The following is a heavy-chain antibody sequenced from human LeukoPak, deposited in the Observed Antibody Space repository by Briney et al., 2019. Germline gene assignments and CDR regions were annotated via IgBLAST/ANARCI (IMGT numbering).Heavy chain of an antibody. CDR3: ARETPYTAMDCYGMDV. D-gene: IGHD5-18*01. V-gene: IGHV3-53*01. CDR1: GFTVSSNY. J-gene: IGHJ6*02. CDR2: IYSGGST. Sequence: GGSLRLSCAASGFTVSSNYMSWVRQAPGKGLEGVSVIYSGGSTYYADSVKGRFTISRDNSKNTLYLQMNSLRAEDTAVYYCARETPYTAMDCYGMDVWGQGTTVTVSS.